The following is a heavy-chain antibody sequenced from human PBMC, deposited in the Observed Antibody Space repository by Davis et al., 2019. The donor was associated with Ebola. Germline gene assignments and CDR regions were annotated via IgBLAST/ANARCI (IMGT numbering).Heavy chain of an antibody. Sequence: ASVTVSCKASGYTFRSYGISWVRQAPGQGLEWLGWISAYNGNTNYAQKLQGRVTMTTDTSTNTAHMELRSLNSDDTAVYYCARWAVITPTAWDYWGQGTLVTVSS. CDR3: ARWAVITPTAWDY. D-gene: IGHD4-23*01. V-gene: IGHV1-18*01. J-gene: IGHJ4*02. CDR2: ISAYNGNT. CDR1: GYTFRSYG.